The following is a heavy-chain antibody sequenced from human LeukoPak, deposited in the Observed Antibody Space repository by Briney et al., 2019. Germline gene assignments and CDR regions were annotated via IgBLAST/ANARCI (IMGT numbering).Heavy chain of an antibody. J-gene: IGHJ4*02. CDR1: GFTFSSYW. V-gene: IGHV3-74*01. D-gene: IGHD5-12*01. CDR3: AKDIVATTYYFDY. CDR2: INSDGSST. Sequence: GGSLRLSCAASGFTFSSYWMHWVRQVPGKGLVWVSRINSDGSSTSYADSVKGRFTISRDNSKNTLYLQMNSLRAEDTAVYYCAKDIVATTYYFDYWGQGTLVTVSS.